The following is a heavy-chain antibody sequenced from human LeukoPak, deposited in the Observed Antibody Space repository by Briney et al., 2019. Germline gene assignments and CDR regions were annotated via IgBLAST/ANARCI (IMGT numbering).Heavy chain of an antibody. CDR3: ATCIAAAGHYFDY. J-gene: IGHJ4*02. CDR2: IKQDGSEK. V-gene: IGHV3-7*01. D-gene: IGHD6-13*01. CDR1: GFTFSSYW. Sequence: GGSLRLSCAASGFTFSSYWMSWVRQAPGKGLEWVANIKQDGSEKYYVDSVKGRFTISRDNAKNSLYLQMNSLRAEDTAVYYCATCIAAAGHYFDYWGQGTLVTVSS.